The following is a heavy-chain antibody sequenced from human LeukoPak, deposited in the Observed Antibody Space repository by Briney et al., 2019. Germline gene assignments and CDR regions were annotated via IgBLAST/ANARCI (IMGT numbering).Heavy chain of an antibody. V-gene: IGHV1-8*01. CDR2: MNPNSGNT. CDR3: ARDLGYCSGGSCLQGDWFDH. CDR1: GYTFTSYD. J-gene: IGHJ5*02. Sequence: ASVKVSCKASGYTFTSYDINWVRQATGQGLEWMGWMNPNSGNTGYAQKLQGRVTMTRNTSISTAYMELSSLRSEDTAVYYCARDLGYCSGGSCLQGDWFDHWGQGTLVTVSS. D-gene: IGHD2-15*01.